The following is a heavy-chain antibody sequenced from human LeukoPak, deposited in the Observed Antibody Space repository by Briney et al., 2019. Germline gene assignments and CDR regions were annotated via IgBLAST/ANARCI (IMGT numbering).Heavy chain of an antibody. CDR2: INHSGST. CDR3: AREGLASMVRGVIGH. Sequence: SETLSLTCAVYGGSFSGYYWNWIRQPPGKGLEWIGEINHSGSTNYNPSLKSRVTISIDTSKNQFSLNLNSVTAADTAVYYCAREGLASMVRGVIGHWGQGTLVTVSS. D-gene: IGHD3-10*01. J-gene: IGHJ4*02. CDR1: GGSFSGYY. V-gene: IGHV4-34*01.